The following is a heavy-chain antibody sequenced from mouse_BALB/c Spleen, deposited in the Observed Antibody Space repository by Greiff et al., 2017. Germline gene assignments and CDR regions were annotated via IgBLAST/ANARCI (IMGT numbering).Heavy chain of an antibody. J-gene: IGHJ2*01. CDR2: ISSGGST. CDR1: GFTFSSYA. Sequence: EVQVVESGGGLVKPGGSLKLSCAASGFTFSSYAMSWVRQTPEKRLEWVASISSGGSTYYPDSVKGRFTISRDNARNILYLQMSSLRSEDTAMYYCARKVRGYFDYWGQGTTLTVSS. D-gene: IGHD2-14*01. CDR3: ARKVRGYFDY. V-gene: IGHV5-6-5*01.